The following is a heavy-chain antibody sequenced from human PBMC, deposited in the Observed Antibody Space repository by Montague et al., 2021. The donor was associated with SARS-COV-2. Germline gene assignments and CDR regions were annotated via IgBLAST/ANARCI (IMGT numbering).Heavy chain of an antibody. CDR1: GFIFSNYW. CDR2: IQKDGSDT. V-gene: IGHV3-7*01. D-gene: IGHD3-10*01. Sequence: SLRLSCAASGFIFSNYWMNWVRQAPGKGLEWVAKIQKDGSDTYYVASVKGRSTISRDNAKNSLYLQMNSLRAEDTAVYYCARSLGLYDALDIWGQGIMVTVSS. J-gene: IGHJ3*02. CDR3: ARSLGLYDALDI.